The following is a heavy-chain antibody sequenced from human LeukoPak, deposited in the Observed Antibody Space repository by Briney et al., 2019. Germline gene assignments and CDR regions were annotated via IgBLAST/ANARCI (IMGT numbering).Heavy chain of an antibody. CDR1: AFTFSKYA. D-gene: IGHD2-21*01. CDR2: ISYGGSNK. CDR3: AREILGMIGFDY. Sequence: PGGSLRLSCAASAFTFSKYAMHWVRQAPGKGLEWVALISYGGSNKYYADSVKGGFTISRDNSKNTLYLHLNSLRAEDTAVYYCAREILGMIGFDYWGQGTLVTVSS. J-gene: IGHJ4*02. V-gene: IGHV3-30-3*01.